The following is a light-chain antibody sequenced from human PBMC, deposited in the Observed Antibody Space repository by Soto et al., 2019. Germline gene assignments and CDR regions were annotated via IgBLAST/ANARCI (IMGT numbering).Light chain of an antibody. J-gene: IGLJ2*01. CDR2: DNN. CDR3: GTWDSSLSIFV. V-gene: IGLV1-51*01. CDR1: SSNIGNDY. Sequence: QSVLTQPPSVSAAPGQKVTVSCSGRSSNIGNDYVSWYQHLPGAAPKLLIYDNNKRPSGIPDRFSGSKSGTSATLTITGLPTGDEADYFCGTWDSSLSIFVFGGGTKLTVL.